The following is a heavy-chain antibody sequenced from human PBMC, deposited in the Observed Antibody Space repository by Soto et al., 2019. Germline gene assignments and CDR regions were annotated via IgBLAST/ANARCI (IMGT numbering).Heavy chain of an antibody. J-gene: IGHJ1*01. CDR3: VQVAARSAAEYVQH. V-gene: IGHV1-69*12. Sequence: QVQLVQSGAEVKKPGSSVKVSCKASGGTFSSYAISWVRQAPGQGLEWMGGIIPIFGTANYAQKFQGRVTITADEATSTAYMERSSLRSEDTAVYYCVQVAARSAAEYVQHWGQGTLVTVSS. CDR1: GGTFSSYA. CDR2: IIPIFGTA. D-gene: IGHD2-15*01.